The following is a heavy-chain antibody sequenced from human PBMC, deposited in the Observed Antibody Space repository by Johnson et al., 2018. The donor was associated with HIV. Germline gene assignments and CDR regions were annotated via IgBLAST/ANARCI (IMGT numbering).Heavy chain of an antibody. Sequence: QVQLVESGGGLVQPGGSLRLSCAASGFTFSSYGMHWVRQAPGKGLEWVAVIWYDGSNKYYADSVKGRFTFSRDNSKNTLYLQMNSLRAEDTAVYYCASREVGAKSEHAFDIWGQGTMVTVSS. J-gene: IGHJ3*02. CDR2: IWYDGSNK. D-gene: IGHD1-26*01. V-gene: IGHV3-33*08. CDR1: GFTFSSYG. CDR3: ASREVGAKSEHAFDI.